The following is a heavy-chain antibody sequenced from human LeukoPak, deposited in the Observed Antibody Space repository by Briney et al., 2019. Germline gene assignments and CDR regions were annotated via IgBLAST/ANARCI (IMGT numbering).Heavy chain of an antibody. J-gene: IGHJ6*02. CDR3: AKGEGYCSSTSCYYYGMDV. Sequence: GGSLRLSCAASGFTFSSYAMSWVRQAPGKGLEWVSAISGSGGGTYYADSVKGRFTISRDNSKNTLYLQMNSLRAEDTAVYYCAKGEGYCSSTSCYYYGMDVWGQGTTVTVSS. V-gene: IGHV3-23*01. D-gene: IGHD2-2*01. CDR2: ISGSGGGT. CDR1: GFTFSSYA.